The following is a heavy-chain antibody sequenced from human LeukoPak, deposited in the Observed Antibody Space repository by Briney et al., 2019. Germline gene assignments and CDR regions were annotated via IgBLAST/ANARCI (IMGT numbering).Heavy chain of an antibody. CDR2: INTNTGNP. J-gene: IGHJ4*02. CDR1: GGTFSSYA. Sequence: GASVKVSCKASGGTFSSYAISWVRQAPGQGLEWMGWINTNTGNPTYAQGFTGRFVFSLDTSVSTAYLQISSLKAEDTAVYYCAREKKVSGYDIGAFDYWGQGTLVTVSS. D-gene: IGHD5-12*01. V-gene: IGHV7-4-1*02. CDR3: AREKKVSGYDIGAFDY.